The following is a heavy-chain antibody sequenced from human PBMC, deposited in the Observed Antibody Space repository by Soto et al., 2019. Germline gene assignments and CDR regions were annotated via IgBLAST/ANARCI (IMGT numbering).Heavy chain of an antibody. D-gene: IGHD3-10*01. J-gene: IGHJ4*02. CDR2: ISSSSSYI. Sequence: GGSLRLSCAASGFTFSSYSMNWVRQAPGKGLEWVSSISSSSSYIYYADSVKGRFTISRDNAKNSLYLQMNSLRAEDTAVYYCARVPPTMVTLIDYWGQGTLVTVSS. CDR3: ARVPPTMVTLIDY. V-gene: IGHV3-21*01. CDR1: GFTFSSYS.